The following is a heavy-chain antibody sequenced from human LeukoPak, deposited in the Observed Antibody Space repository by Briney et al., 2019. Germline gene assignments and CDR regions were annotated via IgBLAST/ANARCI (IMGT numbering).Heavy chain of an antibody. CDR3: ASEYSSAWYNYYGMDV. V-gene: IGHV4-39*07. D-gene: IGHD6-19*01. Sequence: SETLSLTCTVSGGSISSSSYYWGWIRQPPGKGLEWIGSIFYSGSTYYNPSLKSRVTISVDTSKNQFSLKLSSVTAADTAVYYCASEYSSAWYNYYGMDVWGLGTTVTVSS. J-gene: IGHJ6*02. CDR1: GGSISSSSYY. CDR2: IFYSGST.